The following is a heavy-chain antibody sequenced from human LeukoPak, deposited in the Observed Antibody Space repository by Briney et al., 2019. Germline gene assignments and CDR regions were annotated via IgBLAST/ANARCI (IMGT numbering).Heavy chain of an antibody. CDR3: ARGGHRQKEF. V-gene: IGHV3-7*01. J-gene: IGHJ4*02. CDR1: GFTFSNYW. Sequence: GGSLRLSCSASGFTFSNYWMTWVRQSPGKGPEWVAIIKHDGSDKYCVDSVTGRFTIPRDNAKNSLYLQMSSLRAEDTAVYYCARGGHRQKEFWGQGTLVTVSS. D-gene: IGHD3-10*01. CDR2: IKHDGSDK.